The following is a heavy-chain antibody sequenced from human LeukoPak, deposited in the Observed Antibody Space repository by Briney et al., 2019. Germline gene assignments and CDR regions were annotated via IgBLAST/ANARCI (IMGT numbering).Heavy chain of an antibody. J-gene: IGHJ4*02. CDR2: IKQDGSEK. Sequence: GGSLRHSCAASGFTFTHSWMGWVRQAPGKGLEWVANIKQDGSEKYYVDFVEGRFTISRDNAKNSVSPQMNSLRGDDTALYFCARETWIGENKILGDYWGQGTPVTASS. CDR3: ARETWIGENKILGDY. CDR1: GFTFTHSW. V-gene: IGHV3-7*01. D-gene: IGHD3-10*01.